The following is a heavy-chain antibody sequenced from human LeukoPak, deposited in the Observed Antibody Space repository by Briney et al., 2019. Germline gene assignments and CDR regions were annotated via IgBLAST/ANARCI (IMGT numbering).Heavy chain of an antibody. CDR3: ARDRSYEGNWFDP. CDR1: GFTFSSYW. V-gene: IGHV3-74*01. CDR2: INSDGCIT. J-gene: IGHJ5*02. D-gene: IGHD5-18*01. Sequence: PGGSLRLSCAASGFTFSSYWMHWVRQAPGKGLVWVSRINSDGCITSYADSVKGRFTISRDNAKNTLYLQMNSLRAEDTAVYYCARDRSYEGNWFDPWGQGTLVTVSS.